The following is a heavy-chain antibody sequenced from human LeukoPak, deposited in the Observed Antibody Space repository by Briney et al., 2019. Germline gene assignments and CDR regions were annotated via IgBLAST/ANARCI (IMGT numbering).Heavy chain of an antibody. J-gene: IGHJ5*02. V-gene: IGHV4-39*01. CDR3: ARVPRLGYCSGGSCRKFSWFDP. Sequence: SETLSLTCTVSGGSISSSSYYWGWIRQPPGKGLEWIGTIHYSGSTYYNPSLRSRVTMSVDTSKNQFSLKLSSVTAADTAVYYCARVPRLGYCSGGSCRKFSWFDPWGQGTLVTVSS. CDR1: GGSISSSSYY. D-gene: IGHD2-15*01. CDR2: IHYSGST.